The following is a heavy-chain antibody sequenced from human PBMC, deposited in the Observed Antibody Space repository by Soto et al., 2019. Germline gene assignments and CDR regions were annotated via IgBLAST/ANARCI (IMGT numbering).Heavy chain of an antibody. D-gene: IGHD3-22*01. J-gene: IGHJ3*02. Sequence: SVKISCKASGYTFTSHSIHCVRHAPGQGLEWLGIINPSGGLTSYAQKFQGRVTLTRDTSTSTVYMELSSLRSEDTAVYSCARDLGPVVVYTFAIWGQGTMVTVSS. CDR3: ARDLGPVVVYTFAI. CDR2: INPSGGLT. V-gene: IGHV1-46*01. CDR1: GYTFTSHS.